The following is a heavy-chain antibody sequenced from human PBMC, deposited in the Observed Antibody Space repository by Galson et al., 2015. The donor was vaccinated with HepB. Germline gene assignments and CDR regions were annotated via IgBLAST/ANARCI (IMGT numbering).Heavy chain of an antibody. D-gene: IGHD3-10*01. Sequence: ETLSLTCTVSGGSISSSSYYWGWIRQPPGKGLEWIGSIYYSGSTYYNPSLKSRVTISVDTSKNQFSLKLSSVTAADTAVYYCARSYGSGSYDRYGMDVWGQGTTVTVSS. CDR3: ARSYGSGSYDRYGMDV. CDR1: GGSISSSSYY. J-gene: IGHJ6*02. CDR2: IYYSGST. V-gene: IGHV4-39*07.